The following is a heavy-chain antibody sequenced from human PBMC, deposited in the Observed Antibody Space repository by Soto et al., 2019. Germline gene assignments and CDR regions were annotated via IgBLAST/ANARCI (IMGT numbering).Heavy chain of an antibody. CDR3: ARDRVSSGWYGSWASDI. Sequence: GASVKVSCKASGYTFTGYYIHWVRQAPGQGLEWMGWIYPNSGGTNYAQKFQGWVTMTGDTSIKTAYIELSRLTSDDTAVYYCARDRVSSGWYGSWASDIWGQGTMVTVSS. V-gene: IGHV1-2*04. CDR2: IYPNSGGT. J-gene: IGHJ3*02. CDR1: GYTFTGYY. D-gene: IGHD6-19*01.